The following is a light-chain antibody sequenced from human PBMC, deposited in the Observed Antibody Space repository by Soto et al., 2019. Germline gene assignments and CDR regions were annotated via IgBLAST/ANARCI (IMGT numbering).Light chain of an antibody. CDR1: RGINTY. Sequence: IQMTQSPSSLSASVGARSTFTCRPSRGINTYLNWYQQKPGKAPTLLIYGASSLQSGVPSRFSGGGSRTDFTLTISSLQPEDFATYYCQQSYRSPYTFGQGTKLEIK. J-gene: IGKJ2*01. CDR3: QQSYRSPYT. CDR2: GAS. V-gene: IGKV1-39*01.